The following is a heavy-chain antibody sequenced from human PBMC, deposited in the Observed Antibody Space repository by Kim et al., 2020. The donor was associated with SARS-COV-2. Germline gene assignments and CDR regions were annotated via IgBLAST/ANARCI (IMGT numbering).Heavy chain of an antibody. J-gene: IGHJ4*02. CDR2: IWYDGSNK. D-gene: IGHD6-13*01. CDR3: ARDFTGIAAAGTVDY. Sequence: GGSLRLSCAASGFTFSSYGMHWVRQAPGKGLEWVAVIWYDGSNKYYADSVKGRFTISRDNSKNTLYLQMNSLRAEDTAVYYCARDFTGIAAAGTVDYWGQGTLVTGSS. CDR1: GFTFSSYG. V-gene: IGHV3-33*01.